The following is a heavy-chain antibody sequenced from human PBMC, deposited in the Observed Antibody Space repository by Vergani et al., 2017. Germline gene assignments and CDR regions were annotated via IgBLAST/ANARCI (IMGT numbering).Heavy chain of an antibody. D-gene: IGHD6-25*01. V-gene: IGHV3-9*01. CDR2: INWNSDSI. J-gene: IGHJ4*02. CDR1: GFTFDDYA. CDR3: ARDGEKVGYRRHNYLDF. Sequence: EVRLLESGGGLVQPGRSLRLSCAASGFTFDDYAMHWVRQAPGKGLEWVSGINWNSDSIAYADSVKGRFTISRDNAKSTLYLHMSSLRAEDTAIYYCARDGEKVGYRRHNYLDFWGQGTLVTVSS.